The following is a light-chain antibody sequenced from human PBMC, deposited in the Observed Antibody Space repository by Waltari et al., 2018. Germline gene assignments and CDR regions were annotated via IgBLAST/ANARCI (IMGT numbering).Light chain of an antibody. V-gene: IGKV3-11*01. Sequence: EIVLTQSPASLSFSPGERATLSCRASQRVSDYLAWYQQKPGQGPRLLISNASNRAPGIPARFTGSGSGTDFTLTITSLEPEDFAVYYCQYRRTFGQGTKVDIK. J-gene: IGKJ1*01. CDR2: NAS. CDR1: QRVSDY. CDR3: QYRRT.